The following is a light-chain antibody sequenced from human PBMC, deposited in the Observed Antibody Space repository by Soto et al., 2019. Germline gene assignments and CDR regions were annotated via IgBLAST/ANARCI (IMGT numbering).Light chain of an antibody. Sequence: QSVLTQPPSASGTPGQRVTISCSGSSSNIGSNPVDWYQQLPGTAPKVLIYSNNQRPAGVPARFSGSKAGTSASLAISGLQSEDETDYYCAAWDDSLNGVVFGGGTKLTV. CDR1: SSNIGSNP. J-gene: IGLJ2*01. V-gene: IGLV1-44*01. CDR2: SNN. CDR3: AAWDDSLNGVV.